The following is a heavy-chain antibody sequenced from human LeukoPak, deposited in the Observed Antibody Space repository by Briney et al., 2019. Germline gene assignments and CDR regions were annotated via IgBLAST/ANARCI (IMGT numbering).Heavy chain of an antibody. V-gene: IGHV4-34*01. CDR2: INHSGST. Sequence: SETLSLTCAVYGGSFSGYYWSWIRQPPGKGLEWIGKINHSGSTNYNPSLKSRVTISVDTSKNQFSLKLSSVTAADTAVYYCARGVSFVYWGQGTLVTVSS. D-gene: IGHD2/OR15-2a*01. CDR3: ARGVSFVY. CDR1: GGSFSGYY. J-gene: IGHJ4*02.